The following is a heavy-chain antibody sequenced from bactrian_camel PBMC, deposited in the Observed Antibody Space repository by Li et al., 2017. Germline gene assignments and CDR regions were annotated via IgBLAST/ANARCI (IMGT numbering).Heavy chain of an antibody. V-gene: IGHV3S26*01. CDR1: GFAYRGYC. J-gene: IGHJ6*01. CDR3: AADRGYGLDCDDGAGY. Sequence: QVQLVESGGGSVQTGGSLRLSCAESGFAYRGYCMAWFRQASGKEREGIAIMKDIGSERYADSVKGRFTISRDNAKNTVYLQMNSLKPEDTAVYYCAADRGYGLDCDDGAGYWGQGTQVTVS. D-gene: IGHD3*01. CDR2: IMKDIGSE.